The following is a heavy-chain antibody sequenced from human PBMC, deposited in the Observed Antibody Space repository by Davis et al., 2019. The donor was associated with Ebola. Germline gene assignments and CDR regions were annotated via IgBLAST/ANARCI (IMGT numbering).Heavy chain of an antibody. D-gene: IGHD5-18*01. CDR3: ARDSIPIDTAMASFYYYYYGMDV. J-gene: IGHJ6*02. V-gene: IGHV3-30-3*01. CDR2: ISYDGSNK. Sequence: GESLKISCAASGFTFSSYAMHWVRQAPGKGLEWVAVISYDGSNKYYADSVKGRFTISRDNSKNTLYLQMNSPRAEDTAVYYCARDSIPIDTAMASFYYYYYGMDVWGQGTTVTVSS. CDR1: GFTFSSYA.